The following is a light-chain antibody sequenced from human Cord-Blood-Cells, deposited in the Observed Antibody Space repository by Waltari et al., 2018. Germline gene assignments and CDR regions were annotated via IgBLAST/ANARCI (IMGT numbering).Light chain of an antibody. CDR1: QSVSSN. CDR2: GAS. V-gene: IGKV3-15*01. J-gene: IGKJ4*01. CDR3: QQYNNWPLT. Sequence: EIVMTQSPATLSVSPGERATLSCSASQSVSSNLAWYQQKPGPAPRLLIYGASTRATGIPARFSGSGSGTEFTLTISSLQSEDFAVYYCQQYNNWPLTFGGGTKVEIK.